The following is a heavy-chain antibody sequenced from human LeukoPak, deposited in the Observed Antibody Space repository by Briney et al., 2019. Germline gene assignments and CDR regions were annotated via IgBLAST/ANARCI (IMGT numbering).Heavy chain of an antibody. CDR3: ASQQYPYEGPTDY. CDR2: VYTNGRA. J-gene: IGHJ4*02. CDR1: GGSVGSGSYY. V-gene: IGHV4-61*02. Sequence: PSETLSLTCSVSGGSVGSGSYYWGWIRQPAGKGLEWIGRVYTNGRATYNPSLTSRVSISLDTSKNQFSLKLSSATAADTAVYYCASQQYPYEGPTDYWGQGILVTVSS. D-gene: IGHD3-3*01.